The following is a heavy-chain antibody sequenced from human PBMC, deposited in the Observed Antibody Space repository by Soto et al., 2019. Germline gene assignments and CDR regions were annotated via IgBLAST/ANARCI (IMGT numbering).Heavy chain of an antibody. CDR2: ISSSSSYI. V-gene: IGHV3-21*01. CDR1: GFTFSSYS. Sequence: GGSLRLSCAASGFTFSSYSMNWVRQAPGKGLEWVSSISSSSSYIYYADSVKGRFTISRDNAKNSLYLQMNSLRAEDTAVYYCARDQSLDDSSSWYALKRRDGMDVWGQGTTVTVSS. CDR3: ARDQSLDDSSSWYALKRRDGMDV. J-gene: IGHJ6*02. D-gene: IGHD6-13*01.